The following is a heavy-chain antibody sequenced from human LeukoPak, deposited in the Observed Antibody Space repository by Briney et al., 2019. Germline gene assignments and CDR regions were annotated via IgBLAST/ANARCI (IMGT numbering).Heavy chain of an antibody. V-gene: IGHV4-59*01. J-gene: IGHJ4*02. CDR1: GGSISSDY. CDR2: IYYRGST. D-gene: IGHD3-22*01. Sequence: SETLSLTCTVSGGSISSDYWSWIRQPPGKGLEWIGYIYYRGSTSYNPSLKSRVTISVDTSKNQFSLKLSSVTAADTAVYYCARLSGYSSGHYYSDYWGQGTLVTVSS. CDR3: ARLSGYSSGHYYSDY.